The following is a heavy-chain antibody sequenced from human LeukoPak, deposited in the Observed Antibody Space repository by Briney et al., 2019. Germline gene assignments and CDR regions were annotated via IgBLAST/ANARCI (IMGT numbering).Heavy chain of an antibody. CDR2: ISAYNGNT. Sequence: ASVKVSCKASGYTFTSYGISWVRQAPGQGLEWMGWISAYNGNTNYAQKLQGRVTMTTDTSTSTAYMELRSLRSDDTAVYYCARDSQCLVEYYFDYWGQGTLVTVSS. CDR3: ARDSQCLVEYYFDY. D-gene: IGHD6-19*01. J-gene: IGHJ4*02. V-gene: IGHV1-18*01. CDR1: GYTFTSYG.